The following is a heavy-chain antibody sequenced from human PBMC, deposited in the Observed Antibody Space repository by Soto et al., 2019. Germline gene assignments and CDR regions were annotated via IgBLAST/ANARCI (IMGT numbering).Heavy chain of an antibody. CDR3: AREGEMPYYYYGLDV. J-gene: IGHJ6*02. Sequence: QVQLVQSGAEVRKPGASVKVSCKASGYTFTTYGISWVRQAPGQGLEGMGWISGYNGHTKYAPKFQGRVTMTTDTSTSTVYMDLRSLRSDDTAVYYCAREGEMPYYYYGLDVWGQGTTVTVSS. V-gene: IGHV1-18*01. D-gene: IGHD3-16*01. CDR1: GYTFTTYG. CDR2: ISGYNGHT.